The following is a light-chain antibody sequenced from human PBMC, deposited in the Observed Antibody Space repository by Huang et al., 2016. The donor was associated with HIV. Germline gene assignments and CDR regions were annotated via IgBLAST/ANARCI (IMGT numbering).Light chain of an antibody. CDR2: LGS. J-gene: IGKJ2*01. Sequence: DILLTQSPLSLPVAPGQPASISCKSSQNLLHASGQNRLAWYLQKPGRPPQFLIYLGSNRASGVPDRFTGSGSCSDFTLEISRVEADDVGIYYCMQGLQTPPTFGQGTKLEI. CDR3: MQGLQTPPT. V-gene: IGKV2-28*01. CDR1: QNLLHASGQNR.